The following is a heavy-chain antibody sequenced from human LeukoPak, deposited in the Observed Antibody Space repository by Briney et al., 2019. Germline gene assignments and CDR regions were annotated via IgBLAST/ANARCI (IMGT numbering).Heavy chain of an antibody. V-gene: IGHV4-59*01. CDR2: ISDTGKS. J-gene: IGHJ5*02. D-gene: IGHD1-26*01. Sequence: SETLSVTCSVSGASLSRYYWDWLGQTPGKGLEWIGYISDTGKSDSNPSLKSRLSISLHTSKKQFPLRLSSVTAADSAVYYCAAGYYEPFATWGPGTLVTVSS. CDR3: AAGYYEPFAT. CDR1: GASLSRYY.